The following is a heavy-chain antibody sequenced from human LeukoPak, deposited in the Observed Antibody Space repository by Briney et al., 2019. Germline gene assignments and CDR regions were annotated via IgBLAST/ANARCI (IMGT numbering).Heavy chain of an antibody. CDR1: GYTFTTYY. V-gene: IGHV1-46*01. CDR2: INPSGGSR. D-gene: IGHD5-12*01. J-gene: IGHJ4*02. CDR3: ARDSTDTGYDFLWTGNFDY. Sequence: GASVKVSCKASGYTFTTYYMHWVRQAPGQGLEWMGLINPSGGSRSYAQKFQGRVTMTRDTSTTTVYMELSSLRSEDTAVYFCARDSTDTGYDFLWTGNFDYWGQGTLVTVSS.